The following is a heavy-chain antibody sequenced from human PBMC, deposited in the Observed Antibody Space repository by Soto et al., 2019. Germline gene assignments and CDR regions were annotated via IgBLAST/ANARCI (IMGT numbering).Heavy chain of an antibody. CDR3: ARDGEVGAQNNTCEAAFDF. V-gene: IGHV3-33*01. CDR2: IWYDGSNK. D-gene: IGHD1-26*01. CDR1: GFTFSSYG. J-gene: IGHJ3*01. Sequence: QVQLVESGGGVVQPGRSLRLSCAASGFTFSSYGMHWVRQAPGKGLEWVAVIWYDGSNKYYADSVKGRFTISRDKSKITLYLQMNSLRAEDTAVYYCARDGEVGAQNNTCEAAFDFWGQGTMVTVSS.